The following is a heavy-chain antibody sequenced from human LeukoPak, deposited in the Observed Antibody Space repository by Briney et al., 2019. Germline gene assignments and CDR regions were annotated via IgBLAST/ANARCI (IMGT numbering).Heavy chain of an antibody. CDR1: GGSISSYY. V-gene: IGHV4-4*09. CDR2: IYTSGST. Sequence: SETLSLICTVSGGSISSYYRSWIRQPPGKGLEWIGYIYTSGSTNYNPSLKSRVTISVDTSKNQFSLKLSSVTAADTAVYYCARQSEYCSSTSCYTGLLDYWGQGTLVTVSS. D-gene: IGHD2-2*01. CDR3: ARQSEYCSSTSCYTGLLDY. J-gene: IGHJ4*02.